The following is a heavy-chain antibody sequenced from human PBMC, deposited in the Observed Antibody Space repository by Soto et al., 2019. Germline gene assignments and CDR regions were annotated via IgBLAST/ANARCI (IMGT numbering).Heavy chain of an antibody. CDR1: GYTFTSYD. J-gene: IGHJ6*02. CDR3: ARGILAVAGHYYYYYGMDV. CDR2: MNPNSGNT. V-gene: IGHV1-8*01. D-gene: IGHD6-19*01. Sequence: SVKVSCKASGYTFTSYDINWVRQATGQGLEWMGWMNPNSGNTGYAQKFQGRVTMTRDTSISTAYMELSSLRSEDTAVYYCARGILAVAGHYYYYYGMDVWGQGTTVTVSS.